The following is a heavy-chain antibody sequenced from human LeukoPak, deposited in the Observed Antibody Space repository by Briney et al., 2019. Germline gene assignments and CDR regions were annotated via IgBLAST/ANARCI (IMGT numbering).Heavy chain of an antibody. J-gene: IGHJ4*02. V-gene: IGHV3-30*18. Sequence: GGSLRLSCAASGFTFSSYGMHWVRQAPGKGLEWVAVISYDGSNKYYADSVKGRFTIPRDNSKNTLYLQMNSLRAEDTAVYYCAKLGPTAAAGDYWGQGTLVTVSS. CDR1: GFTFSSYG. CDR2: ISYDGSNK. D-gene: IGHD6-13*01. CDR3: AKLGPTAAAGDY.